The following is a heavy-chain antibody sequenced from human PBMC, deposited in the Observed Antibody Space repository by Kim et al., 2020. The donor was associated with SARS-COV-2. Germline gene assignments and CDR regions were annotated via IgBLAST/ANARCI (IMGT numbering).Heavy chain of an antibody. CDR3: ARLNILTGYYLDY. D-gene: IGHD3-9*01. J-gene: IGHJ4*02. Sequence: YHPHPKGRITISVDTPKTQFSLKLRSVTAADTAVYYCARLNILTGYYLDYWGQGTLVTVSS. V-gene: IGHV4-31*02.